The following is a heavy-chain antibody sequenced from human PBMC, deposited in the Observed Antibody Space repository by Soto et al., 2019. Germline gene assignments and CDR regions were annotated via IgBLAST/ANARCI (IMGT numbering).Heavy chain of an antibody. CDR2: INHCGRT. CDR1: GGSFSGYY. V-gene: IGHV4-34*01. CDR3: ARLIRAGSTIFGVGRRRKENWFDP. Sequence: QVQLQQWGAGLLKPSETLSLTCAVYGGSFSGYYWSWIRQPPGKGLEWIGEINHCGRTNYNPYLKSRVTISVDTSKNQFSLKRHSETAADTAVYYCARLIRAGSTIFGVGRRRKENWFDPWGQGTLVSVSA. J-gene: IGHJ5*02. D-gene: IGHD3-3*01.